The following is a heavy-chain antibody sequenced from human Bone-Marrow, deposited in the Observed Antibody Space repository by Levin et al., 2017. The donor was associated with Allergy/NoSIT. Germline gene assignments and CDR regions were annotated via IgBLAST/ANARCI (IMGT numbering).Heavy chain of an antibody. V-gene: IGHV3-21*01. CDR3: ARDGGGYSFGSDFYYGMDV. CDR1: GFTFGSFT. J-gene: IGHJ6*02. Sequence: GESLKISCASSGFTFGSFTMNWVRQTPGKGLEWVSSISHSTTSIYYADSLKGRFTVSRDNAKSSLFLQIDNVRGDDAGVYYCARDGGGYSFGSDFYYGMDVWGQGTTVTVSS. D-gene: IGHD6-19*01. CDR2: ISHSTTSI.